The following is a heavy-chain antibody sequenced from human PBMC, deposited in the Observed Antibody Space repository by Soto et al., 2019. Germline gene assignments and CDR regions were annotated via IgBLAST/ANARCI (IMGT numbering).Heavy chain of an antibody. V-gene: IGHV1-69*06. D-gene: IGHD3-3*01. CDR1: GGTFSSYA. CDR3: ARGSSHFTIFGVVPHLDYYYYYGMDV. CDR2: IIPIFGTA. Sequence: ASVKVSCRASGGTFSSYAISWVRQAPGQGLEWMGGIIPIFGTANYAQKFQDRVTITADKSTSTAYMELSSLRSEDTAVYYCARGSSHFTIFGVVPHLDYYYYYGMDVWGQGTTVTVSS. J-gene: IGHJ6*02.